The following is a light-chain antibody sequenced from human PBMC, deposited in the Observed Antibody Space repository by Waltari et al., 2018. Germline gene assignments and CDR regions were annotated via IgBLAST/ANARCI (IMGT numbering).Light chain of an antibody. Sequence: QSVLTQPPSASGTPGQRVSIFCSGSSSNIGSNTVNWYQQPPGTAPKLLISNDNPRPPGVPDRFSGSKSGTSASLAISGLQSEDEADYYCAAWDGSLSAMVFGGGTELTVL. CDR3: AAWDGSLSAMV. V-gene: IGLV1-44*01. J-gene: IGLJ2*01. CDR2: NDN. CDR1: SSNIGSNT.